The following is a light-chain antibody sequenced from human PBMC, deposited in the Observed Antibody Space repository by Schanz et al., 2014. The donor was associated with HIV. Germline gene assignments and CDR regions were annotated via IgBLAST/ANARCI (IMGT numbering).Light chain of an antibody. CDR3: CSYAGNTTGV. CDR1: TSDVGGYDH. CDR2: DVD. Sequence: QSALTQPASVSGSPGQSITISCTGTTSDVGGYDHVSWYQQHPGKAPKLMICDVDTRPSGISDRFSGSKSGNTASLTISGLQAEDEADYYCCSYAGNTTGVFGGGTKLTVL. V-gene: IGLV2-14*03. J-gene: IGLJ3*02.